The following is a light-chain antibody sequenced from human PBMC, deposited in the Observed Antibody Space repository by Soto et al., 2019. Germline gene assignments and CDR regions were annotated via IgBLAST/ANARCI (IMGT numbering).Light chain of an antibody. J-gene: IGKJ2*01. CDR1: QTVSSY. CDR3: QQRSNWPHT. Sequence: EIVLTQSPATLSLSPGERATLSCRASQTVSSYLAWYQQRPGQAPRLLIYDASNRATGIPARFSGSGAGTDFPLTISSLEPEDFAVYYCQQRSNWPHTFGQGTKLEIK. V-gene: IGKV3-11*01. CDR2: DAS.